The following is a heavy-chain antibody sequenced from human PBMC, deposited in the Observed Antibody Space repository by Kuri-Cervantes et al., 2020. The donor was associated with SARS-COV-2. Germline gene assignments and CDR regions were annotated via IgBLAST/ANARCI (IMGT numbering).Heavy chain of an antibody. CDR1: GGSISSYY. V-gene: IGHV4-59*01. CDR2: IHYSGNT. Sequence: SETLSLTCTVPGGSISSYYWSWIRQPPGKGLEWIGYIHYSGNTNYNPSLKSRVTISVDTSKNQFSLKLSSVTAADTAVYYCAREVMITSDAFDIWGKGKTVTVSS. CDR3: AREVMITSDAFDI. D-gene: IGHD3-16*01. J-gene: IGHJ3*02.